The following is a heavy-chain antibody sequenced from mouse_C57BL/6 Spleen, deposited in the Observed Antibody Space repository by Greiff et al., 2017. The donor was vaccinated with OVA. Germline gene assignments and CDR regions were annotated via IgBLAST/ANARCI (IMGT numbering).Heavy chain of an antibody. J-gene: IGHJ1*03. D-gene: IGHD1-1*01. CDR1: GYAFSSSW. V-gene: IGHV1-82*01. CDR2: IYPGDGDT. CDR3: ARRGDGSSHFDV. Sequence: VQLQESGPELVKPGASVTISCKASGYAFSSSWMHWVKQRPGTGLEWIGRIYPGDGDTNYNGKFKGKATLTADKSSSTAYMQLSSLTSEDSAVYFCARRGDGSSHFDVWGTGTTVTVSS.